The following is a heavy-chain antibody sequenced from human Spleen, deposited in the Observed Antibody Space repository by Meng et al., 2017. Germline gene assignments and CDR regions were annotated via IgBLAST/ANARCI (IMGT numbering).Heavy chain of an antibody. Sequence: ASVPVSCKASAYSFTDYYILWVLQAPALGLEWMGRINPNSGDTNYAQNYQGRVTMTRDTSIRAAYMELTRLKSADTAVYYCASDAKSTYDSSAFCFGGNNWFDHWGQGTLVTVSS. CDR1: AYSFTDYY. CDR3: ASDAKSTYDSSAFCFGGNNWFDH. V-gene: IGHV1-2*06. CDR2: INPNSGDT. D-gene: IGHD3-22*01. J-gene: IGHJ5*02.